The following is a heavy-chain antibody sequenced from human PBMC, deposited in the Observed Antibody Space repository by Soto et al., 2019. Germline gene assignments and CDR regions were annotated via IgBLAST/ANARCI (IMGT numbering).Heavy chain of an antibody. CDR1: GGSFSGYY. J-gene: IGHJ4*02. V-gene: IGHV4-34*01. CDR3: ARGGYYYDSSGYLGASYYFDY. D-gene: IGHD3-22*01. Sequence: PSETLSLTCAVYGGSFSGYYWSWIRQPPGKGLEWIGEINHSGSTNYNPSLKSRVTISVDTSKNRFSLKLSSVTAADTAVYYCARGGYYYDSSGYLGASYYFDYWGQGTLVTVSS. CDR2: INHSGST.